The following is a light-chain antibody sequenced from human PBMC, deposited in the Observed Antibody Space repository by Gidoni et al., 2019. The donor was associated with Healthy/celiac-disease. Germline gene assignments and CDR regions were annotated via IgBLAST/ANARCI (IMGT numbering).Light chain of an antibody. J-gene: IGKJ4*01. CDR1: QDISNY. CDR2: DAS. V-gene: IGKV1-33*01. Sequence: DIQMTQSPSSLSASVGDRVTITCQASQDISNYLNWYQQKPGKAPKLLIYDASNLETGVPARFSGRGSGTDFTFTISRLQAEDIATYYCKQYVKLPLTFGGGTKVEIK. CDR3: KQYVKLPLT.